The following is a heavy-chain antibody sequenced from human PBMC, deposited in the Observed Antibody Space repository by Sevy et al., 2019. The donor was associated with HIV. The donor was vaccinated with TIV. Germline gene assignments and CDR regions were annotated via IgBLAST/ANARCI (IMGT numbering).Heavy chain of an antibody. D-gene: IGHD2-15*01. CDR2: ISYDGSNK. Sequence: GGSLRLSCAASGFTFSSYAMHWVRQAPGKGLEWVAVISYDGSNKYYADSVMGWFSISSDHSKNTLYLQMNSLRAEDTAVYYCARGRAATYGKYFQHWGQGTLVTVSS. V-gene: IGHV3-30-3*01. CDR3: ARGRAATYGKYFQH. J-gene: IGHJ1*01. CDR1: GFTFSSYA.